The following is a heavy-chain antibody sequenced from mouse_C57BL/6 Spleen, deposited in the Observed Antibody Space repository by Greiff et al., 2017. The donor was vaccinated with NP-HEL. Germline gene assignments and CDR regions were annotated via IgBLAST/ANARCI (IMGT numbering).Heavy chain of an antibody. Sequence: QVQLQQPGAELVKPGASVKMSCKASGYTFTSYWITWVKQRPGQGLEWIGDIYPGSGSTNYNEKFKSKAKMTVDTSSSTAYMQLSSLTSEDSAFYYCAQYYGSTPYSFDFWGQGTTPTVSS. D-gene: IGHD1-1*01. CDR3: AQYYGSTPYSFDF. J-gene: IGHJ2*01. CDR2: IYPGSGST. V-gene: IGHV1-55*01. CDR1: GYTFTSYW.